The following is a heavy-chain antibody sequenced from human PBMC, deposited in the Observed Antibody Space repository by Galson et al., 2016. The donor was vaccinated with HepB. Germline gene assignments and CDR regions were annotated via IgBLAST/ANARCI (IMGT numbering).Heavy chain of an antibody. CDR1: GGSISSSNW. J-gene: IGHJ4*02. CDR3: ARAVLNLQAFDF. V-gene: IGHV4-4*02. D-gene: IGHD2/OR15-2a*01. Sequence: ETLSLTCAVSGGSISSSNWWSWVRQPPGKGLEWIGEISHSGSTNYDPSLKSRVTISVDKSKNQISLKLSSVTAADTAVFYCARAVLNLQAFDFWGQGTLVTVSS. CDR2: ISHSGST.